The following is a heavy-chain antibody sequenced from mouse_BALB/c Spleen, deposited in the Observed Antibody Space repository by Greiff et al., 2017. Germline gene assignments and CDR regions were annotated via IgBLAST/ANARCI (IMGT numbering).Heavy chain of an antibody. CDR1: GYTFTSYY. CDR3: ARSTMINAMDY. Sequence: QVQLQQSGPELVKPGASVRISCKASGYTFTSYYIHWVKQRPGQGLEWIGWIYPGNVNTKYNEKFKGKATLTADKSSSTAYMQLSSLTSEDSAVYFCARSTMINAMDYWGQGTSVTVSS. J-gene: IGHJ4*01. CDR2: IYPGNVNT. D-gene: IGHD2-4*01. V-gene: IGHV1S56*01.